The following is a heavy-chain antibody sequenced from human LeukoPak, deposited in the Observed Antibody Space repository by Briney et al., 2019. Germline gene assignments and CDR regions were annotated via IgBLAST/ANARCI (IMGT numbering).Heavy chain of an antibody. Sequence: MPSQTLSLTCTVSGGSISSGSYYWSWIRQPAGKGLEWIGRIYTSGSTNYNPSLKSRVTISVDTSKNQFSLKLSSVTAADTAVYYCARDRRQWLVNVDYYYYMDVWGKGTTDTVSS. CDR2: IYTSGST. D-gene: IGHD6-19*01. CDR1: GGSISSGSYY. J-gene: IGHJ6*03. V-gene: IGHV4-61*02. CDR3: ARDRRQWLVNVDYYYYMDV.